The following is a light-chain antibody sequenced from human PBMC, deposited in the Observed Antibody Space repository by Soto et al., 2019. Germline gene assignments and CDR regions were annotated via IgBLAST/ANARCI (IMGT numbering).Light chain of an antibody. CDR2: AAS. Sequence: IQLTQSPAFLSASVGDRVTITCRASQGISSYLAWYQQKPGKAPKLLIYAASTLQSGVPSRFSGSGSGTEFTLTISSLQPEDFATYYCQQLNSPLTFGQGTRLEI. CDR1: QGISSY. J-gene: IGKJ5*01. CDR3: QQLNSPLT. V-gene: IGKV1-9*01.